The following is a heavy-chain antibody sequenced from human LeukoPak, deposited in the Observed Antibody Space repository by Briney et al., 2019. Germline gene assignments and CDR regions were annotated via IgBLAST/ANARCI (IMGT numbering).Heavy chain of an antibody. CDR2: IYTSGST. J-gene: IGHJ6*03. D-gene: IGHD2-2*01. V-gene: IGHV4-4*07. CDR3: ARGIVVVPAAHYYYYYMDV. Sequence: SETLSLTCTVSGGSISSYYWSWIRQPAGKGLEWIGRIYTSGSTNYNPSLKSRVTMSVDTSKNQFSLKLSSVTAADTAVYYCARGIVVVPAAHYYYYYMDVWGKGTTVTVSS. CDR1: GGSISSYY.